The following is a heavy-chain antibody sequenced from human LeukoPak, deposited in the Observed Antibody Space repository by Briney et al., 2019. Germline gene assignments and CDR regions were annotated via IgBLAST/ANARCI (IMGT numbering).Heavy chain of an antibody. V-gene: IGHV3-66*02. D-gene: IGHD2-2*01. CDR3: ATQLLSDAFDI. CDR1: GFTFSSYG. J-gene: IGHJ3*02. Sequence: GRSLRLSCAASGFTFSSYGMHWVRQAPGKGLEWVSVIYSGGSTYYADSVKGRFTISRDNSKNTLYLQMNSLRAEDTAVYYCATQLLSDAFDIWGQGTMVTVSS. CDR2: IYSGGST.